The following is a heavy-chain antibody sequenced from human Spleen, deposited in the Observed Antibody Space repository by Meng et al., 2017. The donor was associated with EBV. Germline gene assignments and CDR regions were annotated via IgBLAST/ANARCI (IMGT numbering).Heavy chain of an antibody. V-gene: IGHV4-30-2*01. CDR1: GGSISSGTYS. D-gene: IGHD3-10*01. CDR2: IFHSGST. J-gene: IGHJ4*02. Sequence: QLQLQEVCSGLVKPSQTLSLTCAVSGGSISSGTYSWSWIRQPPGKGPEWVGYIFHSGSTYYNPSLKSRVTISVSRSKNQFSLKLSSVTAADTAVYYCASESGRGYTPDYWGQGTLVTVSS. CDR3: ASESGRGYTPDY.